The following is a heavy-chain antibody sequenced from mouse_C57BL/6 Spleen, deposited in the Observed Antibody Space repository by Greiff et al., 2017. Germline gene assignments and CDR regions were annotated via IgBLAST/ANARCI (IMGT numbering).Heavy chain of an antibody. CDR2: ISGGGGNP. J-gene: IGHJ2*01. CDR3: ARDYYGSSDGGYVDY. Sequence: EVKLVESGGGLVKPGGSLKLSCAASGFPFSSYTMSWVRQTPEKRLEWVATISGGGGNPYYPDSVKGRFTISSDNAKNTLYLQMSSLRSEDTALYYCARDYYGSSDGGYVDYWGQGTTLTVSS. CDR1: GFPFSSYT. V-gene: IGHV5-9*01. D-gene: IGHD1-1*01.